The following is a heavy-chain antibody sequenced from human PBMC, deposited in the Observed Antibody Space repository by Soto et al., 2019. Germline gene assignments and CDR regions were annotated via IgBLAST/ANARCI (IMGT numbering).Heavy chain of an antibody. J-gene: IGHJ5*02. V-gene: IGHV1-24*01. D-gene: IGHD2-15*01. CDR1: GYTLTELS. CDR2: FDPEDGET. Sequence: GASVKVSCKVSGYTLTELSMHWVRQAPGKGLEWMGGFDPEDGETIYAQKFQGRVTMTEDTSTDTAYMELSSLRSEDTAVYYCATCPGGSCYLYNWFDPWGQGTLVTVSS. CDR3: ATCPGGSCYLYNWFDP.